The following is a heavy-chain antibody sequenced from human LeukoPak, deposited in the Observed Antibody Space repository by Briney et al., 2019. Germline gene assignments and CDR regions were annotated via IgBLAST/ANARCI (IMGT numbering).Heavy chain of an antibody. D-gene: IGHD6-13*01. CDR1: GYTFTSYD. Sequence: ASVKVSCKASGYTFTSYDINWVRQATGQGLEWMGWMNPNRGNTGYAQKFQGRVTMTRNTSISTAYMELGSLRSEDTAVYYCAREGRGIAAAGTVGYYYYYMDVWGKGTTVTISS. CDR3: AREGRGIAAAGTVGYYYYYMDV. V-gene: IGHV1-8*01. CDR2: MNPNRGNT. J-gene: IGHJ6*03.